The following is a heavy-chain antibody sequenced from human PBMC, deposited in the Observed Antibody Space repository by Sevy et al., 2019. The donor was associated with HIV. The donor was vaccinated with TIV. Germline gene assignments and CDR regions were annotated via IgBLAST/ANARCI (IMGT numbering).Heavy chain of an antibody. CDR3: ARDDSAGGVPYFH. CDR2: ISSSSSYI. CDR1: GFTFSSYS. J-gene: IGHJ4*02. Sequence: GGSLRLSCAASGFTFSSYSMNWVRQAPGKGLEWVSSISSSSSYIYYADSVKGRFTISRDNAKNSLYLQMNSLRAEDTAVYYCARDDSAGGVPYFHWGQGTLVTVSS. V-gene: IGHV3-21*01. D-gene: IGHD3-9*01.